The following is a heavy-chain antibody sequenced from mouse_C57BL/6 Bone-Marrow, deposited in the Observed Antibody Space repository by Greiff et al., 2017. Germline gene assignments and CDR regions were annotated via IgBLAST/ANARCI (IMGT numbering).Heavy chain of an antibody. Sequence: DVKLVESGGGLVQPGGSLKLSCAASGFTFSDYGMAWVRQAPRKGPEWVAFFSNSAYSIYYADTVTGRFTISRENAKNTLYLEKISLRTEDTAEYYCAEHAYYSNYGFAYWGQGTLVTVSA. CDR3: AEHAYYSNYGFAY. V-gene: IGHV5-15*01. D-gene: IGHD2-5*01. CDR2: FSNSAYSI. J-gene: IGHJ3*01. CDR1: GFTFSDYG.